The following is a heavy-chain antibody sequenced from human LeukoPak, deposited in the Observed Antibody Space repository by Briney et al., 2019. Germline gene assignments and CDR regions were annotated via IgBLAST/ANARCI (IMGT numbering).Heavy chain of an antibody. Sequence: GASVKVSCKASGYTFTGYYMHWVRQAPGQGLEWMGWINPNSGGTNFAQKFQGRVTMTRDTSISTAYMELSRLRSDDTAVYYCARDLTPPNAGGDEYYFDYWGQGTLVTVSS. V-gene: IGHV1-2*02. CDR1: GYTFTGYY. CDR3: ARDLTPPNAGGDEYYFDY. CDR2: INPNSGGT. D-gene: IGHD4-17*01. J-gene: IGHJ4*02.